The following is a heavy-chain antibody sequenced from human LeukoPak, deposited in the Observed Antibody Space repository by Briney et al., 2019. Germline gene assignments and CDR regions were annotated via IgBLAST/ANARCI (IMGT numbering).Heavy chain of an antibody. V-gene: IGHV4-30-4*08. CDR3: ARDSSVVPAAILHYYYMDV. Sequence: SETLSLTCTVSGGSISSSSYYWGWIRQPPGKGLEWIGYIYYSGSTYYNPSLKSRVIISVDTSKNQFSLKLSSVTAADTAVYYCARDSSVVPAAILHYYYMDVWGKGTTVTVSS. D-gene: IGHD2-2*01. J-gene: IGHJ6*03. CDR2: IYYSGST. CDR1: GGSISSSSYY.